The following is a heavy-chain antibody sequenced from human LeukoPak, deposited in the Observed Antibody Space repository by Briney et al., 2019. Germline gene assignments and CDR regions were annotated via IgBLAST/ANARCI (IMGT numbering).Heavy chain of an antibody. Sequence: PGRSLRLSCAASGFTFSDYYMSWIRQAPGKGLEWVSYISSSGSTIYYADSVKGRFTISRDNAKNSLYLQMNSLRAEDTAVYYCAKDLRIYYGSGSQFDYWGQGTLVTVSS. V-gene: IGHV3-11*01. D-gene: IGHD3-10*01. CDR1: GFTFSDYY. CDR3: AKDLRIYYGSGSQFDY. CDR2: ISSSGSTI. J-gene: IGHJ4*02.